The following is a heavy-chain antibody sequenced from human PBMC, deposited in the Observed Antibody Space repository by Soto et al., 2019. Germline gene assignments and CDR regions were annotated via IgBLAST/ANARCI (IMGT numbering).Heavy chain of an antibody. Sequence: QVQLQESGPGLVKPSETLSLTCTVSGGSISSYYWSWIRQPPGKGLEWIGYIYYSGSTNYNPSLKSRVTISVDTSTNQFSLKLSPVTAADTAVYYCARAGGDYGDYSIDYWGQGTLVTVSS. CDR2: IYYSGST. CDR1: GGSISSYY. D-gene: IGHD4-17*01. J-gene: IGHJ4*02. CDR3: ARAGGDYGDYSIDY. V-gene: IGHV4-59*01.